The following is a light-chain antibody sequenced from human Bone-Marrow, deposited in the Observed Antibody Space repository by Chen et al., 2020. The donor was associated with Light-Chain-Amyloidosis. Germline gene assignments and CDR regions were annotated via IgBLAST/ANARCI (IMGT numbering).Light chain of an antibody. CDR3: SSYTITNTLV. CDR2: EVT. Sequence: QSALTQPASVSGSPGQSITISCTGTSSDVGGDNHVSWYQQHPDKAPKLMIYEVTNRPSWVPDLFSGSKSGNTASLTIFVLQTEDEADYFCSSYTITNTLVFGSGTSVTVL. J-gene: IGLJ1*01. CDR1: SSDVGGDNH. V-gene: IGLV2-14*01.